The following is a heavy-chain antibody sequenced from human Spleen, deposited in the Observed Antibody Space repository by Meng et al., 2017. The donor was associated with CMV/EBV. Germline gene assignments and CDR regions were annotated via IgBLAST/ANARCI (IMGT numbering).Heavy chain of an antibody. D-gene: IGHD3-16*01. J-gene: IGHJ6*02. CDR1: DYSISSGYY. Sequence: SETLSLTCTVSDYSISSGYYWGWIRQPPGKGLEWIGSIYYSGSTYYNPSLKSRVTISVDTSKNQFSLKLSSVTAADTAVYYCARHGGYYYYGMDVWGQGTTVTVSS. CDR3: ARHGGYYYYGMDV. CDR2: IYYSGST. V-gene: IGHV4-38-2*02.